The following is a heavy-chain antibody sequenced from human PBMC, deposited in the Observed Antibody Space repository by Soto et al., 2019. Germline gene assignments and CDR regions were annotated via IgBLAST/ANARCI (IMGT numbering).Heavy chain of an antibody. CDR1: GYDLTTYG. D-gene: IGHD3-3*01. CDR2: INGYSGST. V-gene: IGHV1-18*01. Sequence: QVHLVQSGAEVKKTGASVKVSCKASGYDLTTYGINWVRQAPGQGFEWMGWINGYSGSTHYAQMFQDRVTMTTDTSTNTAYMELRNLRSDDTAVYYCARQITIYGMIIIYVDHWGQGSLVTVSS. CDR3: ARQITIYGMIIIYVDH. J-gene: IGHJ4*02.